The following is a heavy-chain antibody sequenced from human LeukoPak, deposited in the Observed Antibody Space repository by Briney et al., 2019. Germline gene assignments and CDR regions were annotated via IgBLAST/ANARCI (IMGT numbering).Heavy chain of an antibody. CDR2: IYTSGST. J-gene: IGHJ2*01. D-gene: IGHD3-22*01. V-gene: IGHV4-4*09. CDR3: ARLYRTHYYDSSGYCYVWYFDL. Sequence: SETLSLTCTVSGGSISSYYWSWIRQPPGKGLEWIGYIYTSGSTNYNPSLKSRVTISVDTSKNQFSLKLSSVTAADTAVYYCARLYRTHYYDSSGYCYVWYFDLWGRGTLVTVSS. CDR1: GGSISSYY.